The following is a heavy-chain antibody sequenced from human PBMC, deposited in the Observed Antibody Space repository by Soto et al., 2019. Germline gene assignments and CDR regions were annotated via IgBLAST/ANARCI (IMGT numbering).Heavy chain of an antibody. Sequence: SETLSLTCTVSGGSISSGDYYSSWIRQPPGKGLEWIGYIYYSGSTYYNPSLKSRVTISVDTSKNQFSLKLSSVTAADTAVYYCASRRSRGRALLFDPWGQGTLVTVSS. V-gene: IGHV4-30-4*01. J-gene: IGHJ5*02. CDR3: ASRRSRGRALLFDP. CDR2: IYYSGST. D-gene: IGHD1-26*01. CDR1: GGSISSGDYY.